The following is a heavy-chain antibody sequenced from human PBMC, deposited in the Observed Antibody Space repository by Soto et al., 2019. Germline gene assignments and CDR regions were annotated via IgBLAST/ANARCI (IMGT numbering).Heavy chain of an antibody. V-gene: IGHV4-34*01. D-gene: IGHD3-10*02. CDR1: GGSFSGYY. J-gene: IGHJ6*03. CDR2: INHSGST. CDR3: ARMFSTRSLYYYYYYYMDV. Sequence: QVQLQQWGAGLLKPSETLSLTCAVYGGSFSGYYWSWIRQPPGKGLEWIGEINHSGSTNYNPSLKSRVTISVDTSKNQFSLMLSSVTAADTAVYYCARMFSTRSLYYYYYYYMDVWGKGTTVTVSS.